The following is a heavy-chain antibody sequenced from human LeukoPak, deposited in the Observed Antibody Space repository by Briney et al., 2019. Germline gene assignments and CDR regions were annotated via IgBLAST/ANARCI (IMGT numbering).Heavy chain of an antibody. CDR3: ARALGYCSGGSCLGFDY. D-gene: IGHD2-15*01. V-gene: IGHV3-7*01. J-gene: IGHJ4*02. Sequence: QTGGSLRLSCAASGFTFSSYWMSWVRQAPGKGLEWVANIKQDGSEKYYVDSVKGRFTISRDNAKNSLYLQMNSLRAEDTAVYYCARALGYCSGGSCLGFDYWGQGTLVTVSS. CDR1: GFTFSSYW. CDR2: IKQDGSEK.